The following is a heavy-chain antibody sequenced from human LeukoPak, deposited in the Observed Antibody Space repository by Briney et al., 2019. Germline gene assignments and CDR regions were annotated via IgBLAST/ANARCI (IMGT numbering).Heavy chain of an antibody. CDR1: GYTFTSYG. Sequence: GASVKVSCKASGYTFTSYGISWVRQAPGQGLEWMGWISAYNGNTNYAQKLQGRVTRTTDTSTSTAYMELRSLRSDDTAVYYCARVVGAVGLNWFDPWGQGTLVTVSS. D-gene: IGHD1-26*01. CDR2: ISAYNGNT. V-gene: IGHV1-18*01. J-gene: IGHJ5*02. CDR3: ARVVGAVGLNWFDP.